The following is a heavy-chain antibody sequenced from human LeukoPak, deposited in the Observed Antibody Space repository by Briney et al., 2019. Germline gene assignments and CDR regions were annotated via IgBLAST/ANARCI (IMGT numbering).Heavy chain of an antibody. J-gene: IGHJ4*02. Sequence: GGSLRVSCAASGFTFSSYAMSWVRQAPGKGLEGVSAISGSGGSTYYADSVKGRFTISRDNSKNTLYLQMNSLRAEDTAVYYCAKAAAQLLWFGNDWGQGTLVTVSS. CDR3: AKAAAQLLWFGND. V-gene: IGHV3-23*01. D-gene: IGHD3-10*01. CDR2: ISGSGGST. CDR1: GFTFSSYA.